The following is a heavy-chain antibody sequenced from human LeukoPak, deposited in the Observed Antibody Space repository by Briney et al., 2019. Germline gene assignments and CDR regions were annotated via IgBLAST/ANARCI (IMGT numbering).Heavy chain of an antibody. CDR3: ARGTYYYDSSGYSTNAFDI. J-gene: IGHJ3*02. Sequence: SVKVSCKASGYTFTSYGISWVRQAPGQGLEWMGGIIPIFGTANYAQKFQGRVTITADKSTSTAYMELSSLRSEDTAVYYCARGTYYYDSSGYSTNAFDIWGQGTMVTVSS. CDR2: IIPIFGTA. D-gene: IGHD3-22*01. CDR1: GYTFTSYG. V-gene: IGHV1-69*06.